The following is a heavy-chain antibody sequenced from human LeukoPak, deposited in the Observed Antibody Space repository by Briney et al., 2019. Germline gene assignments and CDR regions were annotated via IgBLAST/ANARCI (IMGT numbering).Heavy chain of an antibody. CDR2: IFATGAT. CDR3: ARDIGVGTSKGFDY. J-gene: IGHJ4*02. D-gene: IGHD1-26*01. Sequence: SETLSLTCTVSGGSINGDYWSWVRQSAEKGLEWIGRIFATGATAYNPSLKSRVTMSVDTSNNQFSLKLSSVTAADTAVYYCARDIGVGTSKGFDYWGQGALVTVSS. V-gene: IGHV4-4*07. CDR1: GGSINGDY.